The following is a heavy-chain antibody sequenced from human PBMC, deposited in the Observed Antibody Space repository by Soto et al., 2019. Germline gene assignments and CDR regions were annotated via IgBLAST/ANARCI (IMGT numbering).Heavy chain of an antibody. J-gene: IGHJ4*02. V-gene: IGHV4-61*01. Sequence: SETLSLTCTVSGGSVSSGNYYCSWIRQSPGKGLEWIGYMYYGGSTNYNPSLKSRATISVDTSKNQFSLKLSSVTAADTAVYYCARVLGHYYGSAIGGYFDYWGQGTLVTVSS. CDR3: ARVLGHYYGSAIGGYFDY. CDR1: GGSVSSGNYY. CDR2: MYYGGST. D-gene: IGHD3-10*01.